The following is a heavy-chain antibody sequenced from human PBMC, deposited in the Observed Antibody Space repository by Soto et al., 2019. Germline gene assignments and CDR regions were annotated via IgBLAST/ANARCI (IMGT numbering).Heavy chain of an antibody. D-gene: IGHD3-16*01. Sequence: EVQLLDSGGGLVQPGGSLRLSCAASGFTFSNYAMTWVRQGPGKGLEWVSGISGSGGRSYYADSVKGRFTISRYNSKSTLYLQMTSLRAEDTAVYYCAKAYFVWSSEQPYYFDYWGQGTLVTVSS. CDR2: ISGSGGRS. J-gene: IGHJ4*02. CDR3: AKAYFVWSSEQPYYFDY. V-gene: IGHV3-23*01. CDR1: GFTFSNYA.